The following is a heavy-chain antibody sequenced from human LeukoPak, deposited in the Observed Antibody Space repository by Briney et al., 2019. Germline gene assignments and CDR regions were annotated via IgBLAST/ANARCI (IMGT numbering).Heavy chain of an antibody. V-gene: IGHV3-30*18. Sequence: GGSLRLSCAASGFTFSNYGMHWVRQAPGKGLEWVAVISYDESNKFYRDSVKGRFTISRDNSKNMLYLQMNSLRAEDTAVYYCEKELRGYSYGEHWGQGILVTVSS. CDR3: EKELRGYSYGEH. CDR1: GFTFSNYG. CDR2: ISYDESNK. J-gene: IGHJ1*01. D-gene: IGHD5-18*01.